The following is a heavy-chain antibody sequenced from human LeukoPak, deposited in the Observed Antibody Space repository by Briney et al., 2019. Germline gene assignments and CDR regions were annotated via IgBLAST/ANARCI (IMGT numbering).Heavy chain of an antibody. CDR1: GFTFSVYA. CDR3: AKDHLSIGGPYYGVDV. V-gene: IGHV3-23*01. Sequence: GGSLRLSCAASGFTFSVYAMYWVRQAPGEGLEWVSAISGSGGGSFYADSVRGRFTVSRDNSKSTLYLQMNSLRAGDTAVYYCAKDHLSIGGPYYGVDVWGQGTTVTVSS. J-gene: IGHJ6*02. D-gene: IGHD6-6*01. CDR2: ISGSGGGS.